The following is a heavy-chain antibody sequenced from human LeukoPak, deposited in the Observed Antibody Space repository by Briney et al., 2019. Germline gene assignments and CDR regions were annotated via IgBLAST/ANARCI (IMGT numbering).Heavy chain of an antibody. D-gene: IGHD5-18*01. V-gene: IGHV4-30-2*01. CDR3: ARGGDVGYSYGFDY. CDR1: GRSISSGGYP. Sequence: SETLSLTYAVSGRSISSGGYPWSWIRQPPGKGLEWLEYIYHSGSNYYNPSLKSRVTISVDRSKNQFSLKLSSVTAADTAVYYCARGGDVGYSYGFDYWGQGTLVTVSS. J-gene: IGHJ4*02. CDR2: IYHSGSN.